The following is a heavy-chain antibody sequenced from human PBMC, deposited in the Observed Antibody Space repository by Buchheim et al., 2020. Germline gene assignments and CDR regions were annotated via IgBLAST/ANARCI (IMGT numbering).Heavy chain of an antibody. CDR3: ARYGSGNYLTFDH. J-gene: IGHJ4*02. CDR1: GGSVSTSGYH. V-gene: IGHV4-31*03. CDR2: IYYSGST. D-gene: IGHD3-10*01. Sequence: QLQESGPGLVKPSQTLSLTCKISGGSVSTSGYHWGWIRQFPGKGLEWIGYIYYSGSTYYNPSLKSRVSISLHTSENQSSLNLSSVTAADTAVYYCARYGSGNYLTFDHWGQGTL.